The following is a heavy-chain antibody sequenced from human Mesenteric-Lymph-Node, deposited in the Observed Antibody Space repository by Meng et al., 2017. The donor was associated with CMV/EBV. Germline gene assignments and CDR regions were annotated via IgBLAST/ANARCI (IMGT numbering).Heavy chain of an antibody. Sequence: ASVKVSCKASGYTSTSYYMHWVRQAPGQGLEWMGIINPSGGSTSYAQKFQGRVTMTRDTSTSTVYMELSSLRSEDTAVYYCARDEGYCSGGSCYFNWFDPWGQGTLVTVSS. J-gene: IGHJ5*02. CDR2: INPSGGST. D-gene: IGHD2-15*01. V-gene: IGHV1-46*01. CDR1: GYTSTSYY. CDR3: ARDEGYCSGGSCYFNWFDP.